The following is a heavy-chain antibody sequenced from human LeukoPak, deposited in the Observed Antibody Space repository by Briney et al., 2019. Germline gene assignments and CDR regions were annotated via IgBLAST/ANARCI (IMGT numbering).Heavy chain of an antibody. Sequence: SETLSLTCSVSGGSISSSSYYWGWIRQPPGKGLEWIGSIYYSGDTYDNPSLKSRVTISVDTSKNQFSLKLSSVTAADTAAYYCARHTSHGSSWDEYYFDYWGQGTLVTVSS. V-gene: IGHV4-39*01. J-gene: IGHJ4*02. CDR2: IYYSGDT. CDR1: GGSISSSSYY. CDR3: ARHTSHGSSWDEYYFDY. D-gene: IGHD6-13*01.